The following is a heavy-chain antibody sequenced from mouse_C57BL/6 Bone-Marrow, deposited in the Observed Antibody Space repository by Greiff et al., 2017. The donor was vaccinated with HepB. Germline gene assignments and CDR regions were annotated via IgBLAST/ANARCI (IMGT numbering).Heavy chain of an antibody. D-gene: IGHD1-3*01. CDR3: ARGIYQPGGFAY. CDR1: GYTFTDYY. J-gene: IGHJ3*01. CDR2: IYPGSCNT. Sequence: QVQLQQSGAELVRPGASVKLSCKASGYTFTDYYINWVKQRPGQGLEWIARIYPGSCNTYYNEKFKGKATLTAEKSSSTAYMQLSSLTSEDSAVYFGARGIYQPGGFAYWGQGTLVTVSA. V-gene: IGHV1-76*01.